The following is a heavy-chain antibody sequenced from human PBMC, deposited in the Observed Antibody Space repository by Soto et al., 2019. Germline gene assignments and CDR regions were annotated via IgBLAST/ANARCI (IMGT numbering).Heavy chain of an antibody. CDR1: GFTFSDSA. CDR3: AKDACGSSCSPLPFDTFDI. J-gene: IGHJ3*02. V-gene: IGHV3-73*01. D-gene: IGHD2-15*01. CDR2: VANKPEGYTI. Sequence: GGSLRLSCAASGFTFSDSAIHWVRQAPGKGLEWVGRVANKPEGYTITYGVSVKGRFTISRDDPQNMAYLQMNSLKIEDTAVYYCAKDACGSSCSPLPFDTFDIWGQGTMVTVSS.